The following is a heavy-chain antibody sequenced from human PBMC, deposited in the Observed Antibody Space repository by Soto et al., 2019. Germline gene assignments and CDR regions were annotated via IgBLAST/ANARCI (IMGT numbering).Heavy chain of an antibody. CDR3: ARDTSHYFDH. D-gene: IGHD2-2*01. CDR1: GYTFITYG. Sequence: ASVKVSCKAPGYTFITYGVTWVRQAPGQGLEWMGWITPYNGKTHDAQKFQDRVTMTTDTAATTAYMELRSLTSDDSAMYFCARDTSHYFDHWGQGILVTVSS. J-gene: IGHJ4*02. CDR2: ITPYNGKT. V-gene: IGHV1-18*01.